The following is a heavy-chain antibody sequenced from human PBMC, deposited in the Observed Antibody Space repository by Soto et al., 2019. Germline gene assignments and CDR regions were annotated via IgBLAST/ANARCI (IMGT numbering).Heavy chain of an antibody. J-gene: IGHJ6*02. CDR3: ARVWDTAMIRKYYYYGMDV. CDR1: GASVNNDY. V-gene: IGHV4-59*02. D-gene: IGHD5-18*01. Sequence: PSETLSLTCTVSGASVNNDYWTWIRQSAGKGLECIGYISYSGTTNYNPSFKSRVTISVDTSKNQFSLKLSSVTAADTAVYYCARVWDTAMIRKYYYYGMDVWGQGTTVTVSS. CDR2: ISYSGTT.